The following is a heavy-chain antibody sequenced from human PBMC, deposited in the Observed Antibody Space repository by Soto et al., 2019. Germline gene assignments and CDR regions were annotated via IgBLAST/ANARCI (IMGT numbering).Heavy chain of an antibody. J-gene: IGHJ5*02. CDR2: ISYDGSNK. D-gene: IGHD2-2*02. Sequence: PGGSLRLSCAASGFTFSSYAMHWVRQAPGKGLEWVAVISYDGSNKYYADSVKGRFTISRDNSKNTLYLQMNSLRAEDTAVYYCARGAAIHTQRENWFDPWGQGTLVTVSS. V-gene: IGHV3-30-3*01. CDR3: ARGAAIHTQRENWFDP. CDR1: GFTFSSYA.